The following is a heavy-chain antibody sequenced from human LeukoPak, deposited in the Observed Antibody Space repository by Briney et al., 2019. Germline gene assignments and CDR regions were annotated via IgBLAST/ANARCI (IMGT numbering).Heavy chain of an antibody. D-gene: IGHD3-3*01. CDR3: ARADDFWSGFLYYFDY. CDR2: IFPDDSDT. Sequence: GESLKISCKGSGYNFSNYWIGWVRHLPGRGLEWMGTIFPDDSDTRYSPSFRGQVTISADKSISTAYLQWSSLKASDTAMYYCARADDFWSGFLYYFDYWGQGTLVTVSS. V-gene: IGHV5-51*01. J-gene: IGHJ4*02. CDR1: GYNFSNYW.